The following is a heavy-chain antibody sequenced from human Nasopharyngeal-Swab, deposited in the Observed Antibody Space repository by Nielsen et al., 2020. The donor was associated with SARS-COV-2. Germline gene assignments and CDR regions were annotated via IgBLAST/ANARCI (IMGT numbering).Heavy chain of an antibody. CDR3: ARGLRYFDWIFDY. D-gene: IGHD3-9*01. Sequence: SETLSLTCTVSGGSVSSGSYYWSWIRQPPGKGLEWIGYIYYSGSTNYNPSLKSRVTISVDTSKNQFSLKLSSVTAADTAVYYCARGLRYFDWIFDYWGQGTLVTVSS. V-gene: IGHV4-61*01. CDR2: IYYSGST. CDR1: GGSVSSGSYY. J-gene: IGHJ4*02.